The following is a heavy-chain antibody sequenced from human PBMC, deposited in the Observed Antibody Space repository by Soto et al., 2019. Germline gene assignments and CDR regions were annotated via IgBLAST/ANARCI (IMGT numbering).Heavy chain of an antibody. CDR3: AREEVVPAAIGDYYYYYGMDV. V-gene: IGHV4-31*03. D-gene: IGHD2-2*02. CDR2: IYYSGST. Sequence: QVQLQESGPGLVKPSQTLSLTCTVSGGSISSGGYYWSWIRQHPGKGLEWIGYIYYSGSTYYNPSLQSRVNISVDTSKNQFSLKLSSVTAADTAVYYCAREEVVPAAIGDYYYYYGMDVWGQGTTVTVSS. CDR1: GGSISSGGYY. J-gene: IGHJ6*02.